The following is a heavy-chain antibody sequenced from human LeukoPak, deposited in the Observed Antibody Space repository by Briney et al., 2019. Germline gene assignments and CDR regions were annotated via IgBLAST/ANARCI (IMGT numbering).Heavy chain of an antibody. CDR3: ARDRVVAASTKLLYYYYGMDV. CDR2: ISSSSSYI. Sequence: GGSLRLSCAASGFTFSSYSMNWVRQAPGKGLEWVSSISSSSSYIYYADSVKGRFTISRDNAKNSLYLQMNSLRAEDTAVYYCARDRVVAASTKLLYYYYGMDVWGQGTTVTVSS. CDR1: GFTFSSYS. J-gene: IGHJ6*02. V-gene: IGHV3-21*01. D-gene: IGHD2-15*01.